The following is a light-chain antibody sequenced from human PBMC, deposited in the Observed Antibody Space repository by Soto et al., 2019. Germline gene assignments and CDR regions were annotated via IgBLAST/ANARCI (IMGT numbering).Light chain of an antibody. CDR2: GAS. Sequence: EIVWTQSPGTLSLSPGERATLSCRASQRVSSSYLAWYQQKPGQAPRLLIYGASSRATGSPDRFSGSGSGTDFTLTISRLEPEDFAVYYCQQYGSSPLYTFGQGTKLEIK. V-gene: IGKV3-20*01. CDR1: QRVSSSY. J-gene: IGKJ2*01. CDR3: QQYGSSPLYT.